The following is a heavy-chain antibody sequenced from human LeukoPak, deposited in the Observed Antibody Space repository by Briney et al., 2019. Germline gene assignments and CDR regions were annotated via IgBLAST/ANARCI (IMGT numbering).Heavy chain of an antibody. Sequence: SETLSLTCTVSGYSISSGFYWGWIRQPPGKGLEWIGNVYHGGSSYYNPSLKSRVTISLDTSKNQFSLNLYSVTAADTAVYYCARRVGTSDCFDYWGQGTLVTVS. J-gene: IGHJ4*02. CDR2: VYHGGSS. CDR3: ARRVGTSDCFDY. V-gene: IGHV4-38-2*02. CDR1: GYSISSGFY. D-gene: IGHD2-21*02.